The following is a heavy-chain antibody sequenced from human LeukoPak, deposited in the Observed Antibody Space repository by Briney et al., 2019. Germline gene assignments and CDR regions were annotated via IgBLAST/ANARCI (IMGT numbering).Heavy chain of an antibody. D-gene: IGHD2-2*01. CDR1: GYSISSGYY. V-gene: IGHV4-38-2*01. CDR2: IYHSGST. CDR3: ARLPAAPIARWFDP. Sequence: SETLSLTCAVSGYSISSGYYWGWIRQPPAKGLEWIGSIYHSGSTYYNPSLKSRVTISVDTSKNQFSLKLSSVTAADTAVYYCARLPAAPIARWFDPWGQGTLVTVSS. J-gene: IGHJ5*02.